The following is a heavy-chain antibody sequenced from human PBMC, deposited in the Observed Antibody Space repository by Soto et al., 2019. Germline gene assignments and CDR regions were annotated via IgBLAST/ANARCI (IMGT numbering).Heavy chain of an antibody. Sequence: SETLSLTCTVSGGSISSSSYYWGWIRQPPGKGLEWIGSIYYSGSTYYNPSLKSRVTISVDTSKNQFSLKLSSVTAADTAVYYCARATYSGSYYHYYGMDVWGQGTTVTVSS. CDR3: ARATYSGSYYHYYGMDV. D-gene: IGHD1-26*01. CDR1: GGSISSSSYY. CDR2: IYYSGST. V-gene: IGHV4-39*01. J-gene: IGHJ6*02.